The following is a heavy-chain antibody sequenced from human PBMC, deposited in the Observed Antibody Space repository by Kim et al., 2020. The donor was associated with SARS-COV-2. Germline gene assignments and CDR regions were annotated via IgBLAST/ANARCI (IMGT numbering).Heavy chain of an antibody. Sequence: KSRFTISRDDSKNTLYLQMNRLRTEDTAVYYCTVMPVLLWFGDYYGMDVWGQGTTVTVSS. D-gene: IGHD3-10*01. CDR3: TVMPVLLWFGDYYGMDV. V-gene: IGHV3-15*01. J-gene: IGHJ6*02.